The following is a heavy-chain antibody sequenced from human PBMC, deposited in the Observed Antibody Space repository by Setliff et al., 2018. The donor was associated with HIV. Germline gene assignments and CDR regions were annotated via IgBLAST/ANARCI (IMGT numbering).Heavy chain of an antibody. D-gene: IGHD1-26*01. CDR3: VRDGSNSGGMEFDP. J-gene: IGHJ5*02. CDR1: GESLRGFY. CDR2: VNSTGDT. V-gene: IGHV4-34*01. Sequence: SETLSLTCAVYGESLRGFYWSWKRQSPGEDLEWIGAVNSTGDTIYNPSLKSRGTISVDTSKKQFSLKMRSVVAADTAVYYCVRDGSNSGGMEFDPWGQGTLVTVSS.